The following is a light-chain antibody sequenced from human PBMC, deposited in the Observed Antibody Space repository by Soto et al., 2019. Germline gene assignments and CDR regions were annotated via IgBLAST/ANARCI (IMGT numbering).Light chain of an antibody. V-gene: IGKV3-20*01. Sequence: EIVLTQSPDTLSLSPGERATLSCRASQSVSSNYLAWYQQKPGQAPRLLIYGASNKATGIPDRFSGRGSGTDFTLTISSLEPEDFAVYYCQQYASTRWTFGQGTKVDIK. J-gene: IGKJ1*01. CDR2: GAS. CDR3: QQYASTRWT. CDR1: QSVSSNY.